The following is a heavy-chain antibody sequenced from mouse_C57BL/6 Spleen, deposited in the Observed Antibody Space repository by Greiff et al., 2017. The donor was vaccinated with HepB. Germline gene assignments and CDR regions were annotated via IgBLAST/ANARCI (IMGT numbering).Heavy chain of an antibody. V-gene: IGHV3-8*01. D-gene: IGHD1-1*01. Sequence: EVNVVESGPGLAKPSQPLSLTCSVTGYSITSDYWNWIRKFPGNKLEYMGYISYSGSTYYNPSLKSRISITRDTSKNQYYLQLNSVTTEDTATYYCARYRNYYGSMFDYWGQGTTLTVSS. CDR2: ISYSGST. J-gene: IGHJ2*01. CDR3: ARYRNYYGSMFDY. CDR1: GYSITSDY.